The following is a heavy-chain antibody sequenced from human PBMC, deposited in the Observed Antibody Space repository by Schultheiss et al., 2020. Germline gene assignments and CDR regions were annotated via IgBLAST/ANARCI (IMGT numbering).Heavy chain of an antibody. V-gene: IGHV3-21*01. J-gene: IGHJ5*02. CDR3: ARDGKAWKFWSGYYGGNWFDP. D-gene: IGHD3-3*01. CDR2: ISSSSSYI. CDR1: GFTFSSYS. Sequence: GGSLRLSCAASGFTFSSYSMNWVRQAPGKGLEWVSSISSSSSYIYYADSVKGRFTISRDNAKNSLYLQMNSLRAEDTAVYYCARDGKAWKFWSGYYGGNWFDPWGQGTLVTVSS.